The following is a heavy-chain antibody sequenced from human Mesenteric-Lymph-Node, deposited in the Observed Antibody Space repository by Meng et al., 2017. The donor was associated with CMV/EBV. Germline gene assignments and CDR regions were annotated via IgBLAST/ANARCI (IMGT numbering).Heavy chain of an antibody. CDR2: INHSGST. CDR3: ARGEKIFGVERWFDP. J-gene: IGHJ5*02. CDR1: GGSFSGYY. Sequence: SETLSLTCAVYGGSFSGYYWSWIRQPPGKGLEWIGEINHSGSTNYNPSLKSRVTISVDTSKNHFSLKMTSVTAADTAIYYCARGEKIFGVERWFDPWGQGTLVTVSS. D-gene: IGHD3-3*01. V-gene: IGHV4-34*01.